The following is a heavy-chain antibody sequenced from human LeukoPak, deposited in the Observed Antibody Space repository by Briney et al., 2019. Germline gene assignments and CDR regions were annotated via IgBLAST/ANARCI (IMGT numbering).Heavy chain of an antibody. V-gene: IGHV4-4*02. D-gene: IGHD6-13*01. CDR3: ARVRAAAGTRGGYNWFDP. J-gene: IGHJ5*02. CDR2: IYHSGST. CDR1: GGSISSSNW. Sequence: SETLSLTCAVSGGSISSSNWWSWVRQPPGKGLEWIGEIYHSGSTNYNPSLKSRVTISVDKSKNQFSLKLSSVTAADTAVYYCARVRAAAGTRGGYNWFDPWGQGTLVTVSS.